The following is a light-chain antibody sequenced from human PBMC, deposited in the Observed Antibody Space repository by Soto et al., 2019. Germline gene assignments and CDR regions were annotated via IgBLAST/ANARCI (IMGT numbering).Light chain of an antibody. V-gene: IGKV3-20*01. CDR2: GAS. CDR1: QSVSSSY. J-gene: IGKJ3*01. Sequence: EIVLTQSPGTLSLSPGERATLSCRASQSVSSSYLAWYQQKPGQAPRLLIYGASSRATGIPDRFSGSGSGTDVTRTISRLEPEDFAVYYGQQYGSSPQTFGPGTKVDIK. CDR3: QQYGSSPQT.